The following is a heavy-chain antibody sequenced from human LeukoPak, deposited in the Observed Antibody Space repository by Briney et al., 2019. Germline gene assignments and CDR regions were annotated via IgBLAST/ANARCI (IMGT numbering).Heavy chain of an antibody. CDR1: GFTFSNYW. CDR2: IRQDGREK. CDR3: ARQPIYEAYFDF. J-gene: IGHJ4*02. V-gene: IGHV3-7*01. D-gene: IGHD3-16*01. Sequence: GGSLRLSCAASGFTFSNYWMTWVRQAPGKGLEWVANIRQDGREKNYVDSVKGRFTISRDNAENSLFLQMNSLRADDTAVYFCARQPIYEAYFDFWGQGTLVTVSS.